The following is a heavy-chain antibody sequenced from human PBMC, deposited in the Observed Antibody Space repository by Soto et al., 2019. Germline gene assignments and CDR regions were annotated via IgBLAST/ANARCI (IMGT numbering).Heavy chain of an antibody. Sequence: EVQLVESGGGLVQPGGSLRLSCAASGFIVSDHYMDWVRQAPGKGLEWVGRSRSKANSYTTEYVASVKGRFTISREESKNSLYLQMNSLRTEDTAVYYCARGAPPFQHWGQGTLVTVSS. CDR1: GFIVSDHY. J-gene: IGHJ1*01. V-gene: IGHV3-72*01. CDR3: ARGAPPFQH. CDR2: SRSKANSYTT.